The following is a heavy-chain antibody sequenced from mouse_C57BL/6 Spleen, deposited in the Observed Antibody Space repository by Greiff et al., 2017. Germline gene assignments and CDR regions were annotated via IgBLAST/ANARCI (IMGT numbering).Heavy chain of an antibody. J-gene: IGHJ1*03. V-gene: IGHV2-2*01. D-gene: IGHD6-5*01. CDR3: ARNSYAYERYFDV. Sequence: QVQLKQSGPGLVQPSPCLSISCTASGFSLTSYGVHWVRQSPGKGLEWMGVIWSGGSTDDNAAFISSLSISNDNSKSQVFFKMNSLQADDTAIYYCARNSYAYERYFDVWGTGTTVTVSS. CDR1: GFSLTSYG. CDR2: IWSGGST.